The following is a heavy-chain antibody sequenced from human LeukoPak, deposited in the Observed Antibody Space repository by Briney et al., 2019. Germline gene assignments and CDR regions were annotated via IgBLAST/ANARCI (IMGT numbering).Heavy chain of an antibody. CDR1: GYTFTSYG. J-gene: IGHJ3*02. Sequence: ASVKVSCKASGYTFTSYGISWVRQAPGQGLEWMGWINPNSGGTNYAQKFQGRVTMTRDTSISTAYMELSRLRSDDTAVYYCARAVRSTMIVVVITPAPFDIWGQGTMVTVSS. D-gene: IGHD3-22*01. CDR3: ARAVRSTMIVVVITPAPFDI. CDR2: INPNSGGT. V-gene: IGHV1-2*02.